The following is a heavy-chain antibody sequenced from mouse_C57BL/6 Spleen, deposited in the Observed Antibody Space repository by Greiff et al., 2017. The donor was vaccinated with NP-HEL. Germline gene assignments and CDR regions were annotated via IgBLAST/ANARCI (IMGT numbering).Heavy chain of an antibody. CDR3: ARYDYGDYFDY. D-gene: IGHD2-4*01. CDR1: GYTFTSYT. J-gene: IGHJ2*01. CDR2: INPSSGYT. Sequence: VKLMESGAELARPGASVKMSCKASGYTFTSYTMHWVKQRPGQGLEWIGYINPSSGYTKYNQKFKDKATLTADKSSSTAYMQLSSLTSEDSAVYYCARYDYGDYFDYWGQGTTLTVSS. V-gene: IGHV1-4*01.